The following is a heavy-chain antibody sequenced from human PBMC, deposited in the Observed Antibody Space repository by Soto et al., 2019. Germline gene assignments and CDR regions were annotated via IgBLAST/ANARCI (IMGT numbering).Heavy chain of an antibody. J-gene: IGHJ3*02. Sequence: SETLSLTCAVSGYSISSGYYWGWIRQPPGKGLEWIGSIYHSGSTYYNPSLKSRVTISVDTSKNQFSLKLSSVTAADTAVYYCALIPGYYDSSGPNDASDIWGQGTMVT. CDR1: GYSISSGYY. CDR3: ALIPGYYDSSGPNDASDI. V-gene: IGHV4-38-2*01. CDR2: IYHSGST. D-gene: IGHD3-22*01.